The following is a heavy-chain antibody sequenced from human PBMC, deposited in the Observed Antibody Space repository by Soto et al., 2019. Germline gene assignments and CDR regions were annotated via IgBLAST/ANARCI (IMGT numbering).Heavy chain of an antibody. CDR2: ISGSGGST. CDR3: AKSVAIVVSPTDY. J-gene: IGHJ4*02. V-gene: IGHV3-23*01. Sequence: PGGSLRLSCAASGFTFSSYAMSWVRQAPGKGLEWVSAISGSGGSTYYADSVKGRLTISRDNSKNTLYLQMNSLRAEDTAVYYCAKSVAIVVSPTDYWGQGTLVTVSS. D-gene: IGHD2-2*03. CDR1: GFTFSSYA.